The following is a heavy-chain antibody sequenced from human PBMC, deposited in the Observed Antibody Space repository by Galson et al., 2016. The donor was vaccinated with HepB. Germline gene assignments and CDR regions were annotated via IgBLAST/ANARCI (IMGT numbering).Heavy chain of an antibody. CDR3: ARGDSTGWYRFDS. J-gene: IGHJ4*02. Sequence: ETLSLTCTVTGGSISTYYWHWIRQPPGKGLEWIGYIYYSGSTNSNPSLKSRVTISVDTSKNQFSLKLSSVTAADTAVYFCARGDSTGWYRFDSWGQGTLVTVSS. D-gene: IGHD6-19*01. CDR2: IYYSGST. V-gene: IGHV4-59*01. CDR1: GGSISTYY.